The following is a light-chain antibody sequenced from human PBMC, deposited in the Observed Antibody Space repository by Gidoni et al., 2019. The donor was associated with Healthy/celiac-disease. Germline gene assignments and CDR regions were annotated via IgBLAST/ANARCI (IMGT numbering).Light chain of an antibody. Sequence: VVMTQSQLSLPVTLGQLASISCRSSQSLVYSDGNSYLNWLQQRPGHSPRRLLYKVSNRDSGVPDIFRRSGSGTVFTLQLRRVAAEDVGVYYCMQGSHWPRTFGQGTKVEIK. CDR1: QSLVYSDGNSY. J-gene: IGKJ1*01. CDR2: KVS. V-gene: IGKV2-30*01. CDR3: MQGSHWPRT.